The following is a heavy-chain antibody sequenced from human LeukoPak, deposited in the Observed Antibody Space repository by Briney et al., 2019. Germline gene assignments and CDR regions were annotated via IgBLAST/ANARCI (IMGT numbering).Heavy chain of an antibody. Sequence: SNSGNSRSYADSVKGRFTISRDNAKNSLYLQMNSLRAEDTAVYYCARGSGYYDSSGYYYWGQGTLVSVSS. D-gene: IGHD3-22*01. CDR3: ARGSGYYDSSGYYY. CDR2: SNSGNSR. V-gene: IGHV3-11*06. J-gene: IGHJ4*02.